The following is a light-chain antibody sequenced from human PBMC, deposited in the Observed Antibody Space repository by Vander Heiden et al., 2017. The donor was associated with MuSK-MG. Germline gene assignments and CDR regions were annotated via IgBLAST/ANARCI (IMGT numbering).Light chain of an antibody. CDR2: EVS. CDR3: TSYTTSSDLYV. Sequence: QSALTQPASVSGSPGQSITISCTGTSSDVGGFNYVSWYQQPPDKAPKLIIYEVSNRPSGVSIRFSGSKSGSAASLTISGLQAEDEADYYCTSYTTSSDLYVFGTGTKVTVL. V-gene: IGLV2-14*01. CDR1: SSDVGGFNY. J-gene: IGLJ1*01.